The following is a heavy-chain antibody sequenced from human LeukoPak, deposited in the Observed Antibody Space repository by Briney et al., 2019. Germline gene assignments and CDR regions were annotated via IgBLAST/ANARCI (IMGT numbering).Heavy chain of an antibody. CDR1: GFIFSHHG. J-gene: IGHJ4*02. CDR3: VKDDGWVQYAN. Sequence: GGTLRLSCAASGFIFSHHGMNWVRQAPGKGLEWVSGIRTDGVTTYYADSVKGRFIISRDNSKNTVYLQMNSLSAEDAAVYYCVKDDGWVQYANWGQGTLVTVSS. V-gene: IGHV3-23*01. CDR2: IRTDGVTT. D-gene: IGHD5-24*01.